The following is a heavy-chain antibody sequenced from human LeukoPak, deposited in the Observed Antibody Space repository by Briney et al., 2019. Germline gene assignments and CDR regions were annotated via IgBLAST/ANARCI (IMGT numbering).Heavy chain of an antibody. Sequence: SVKVSCKASGGTFSSYAISWVRQAPGQGLEWMGGIIPIFGTANYAQKFQGRVTITADESTSTAYMEPSSLRSEDTAVYYCATSDYGGQWNYFDYWGQGTLVTVSS. CDR3: ATSDYGGQWNYFDY. CDR1: GGTFSSYA. CDR2: IIPIFGTA. J-gene: IGHJ4*02. D-gene: IGHD4-23*01. V-gene: IGHV1-69*13.